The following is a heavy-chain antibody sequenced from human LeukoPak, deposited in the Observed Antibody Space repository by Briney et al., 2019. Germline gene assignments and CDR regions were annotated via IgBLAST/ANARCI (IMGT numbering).Heavy chain of an antibody. CDR3: AMVQQHYYYYYMDV. J-gene: IGHJ6*03. V-gene: IGHV1-24*01. CDR2: FDPEDGET. D-gene: IGHD6-13*01. CDR1: GYSFTGYY. Sequence: ASVKVSCKASGYSFTGYYMHWVRQAPGKGLEWMGGFDPEDGETVYAQKFQGRVTMTEDTSTDTAYMELSSLRSEDTAVYYCAMVQQHYYYYYMDVWGKGTTVTVSS.